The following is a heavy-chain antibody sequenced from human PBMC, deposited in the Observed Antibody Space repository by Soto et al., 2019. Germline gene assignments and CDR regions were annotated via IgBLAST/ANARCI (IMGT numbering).Heavy chain of an antibody. D-gene: IGHD3-22*01. V-gene: IGHV1-18*01. CDR1: GYTFTSYG. J-gene: IGHJ4*02. CDR3: ARATYYYDSSGYYPDY. CDR2: ISAYNGNT. Sequence: QVQLVQSGAEVKKPGASVKVSCKASGYTFTSYGISWVRQDPGQGLEWMGWISAYNGNTNYAQKLQGRVTMTTDTSTITAYMELRSLRSDDTAVYYCARATYYYDSSGYYPDYWGQGTLVTVSS.